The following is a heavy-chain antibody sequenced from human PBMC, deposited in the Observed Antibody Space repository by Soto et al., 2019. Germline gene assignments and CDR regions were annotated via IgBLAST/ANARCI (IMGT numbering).Heavy chain of an antibody. CDR2: VAASGGTT. CDR1: GVTVSRYA. D-gene: IGHD1-26*01. CDR3: AKDRSGSRPYYFDY. V-gene: IGHV3-23*01. J-gene: IGHJ4*02. Sequence: EVQLLESGGGSVRPGESLRLSCEASGVTVSRYAMSWVRQAPGRGLEWVSGVAASGGTTYYADSVEGRFTIFRDNSRNTLYLQMNSLRAEDTAVYYCAKDRSGSRPYYFDYWGQGTLVTVST.